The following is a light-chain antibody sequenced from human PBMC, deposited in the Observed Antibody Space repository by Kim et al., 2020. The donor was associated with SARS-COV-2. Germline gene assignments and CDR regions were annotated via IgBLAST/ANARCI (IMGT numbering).Light chain of an antibody. J-gene: IGLJ3*02. V-gene: IGLV10-54*01. CDR2: RNN. Sequence: QAGLTQPPSVSKGLRQTATPTCTGNSNNIGNQGAVWLQHHQGHPPKLLSYRNNNRPSGISERLSASRSGNTASLTITGLQPEDEADYYCSAWDSSLGAWVFGGGTQLTVL. CDR1: SNNIGNQG. CDR3: SAWDSSLGAWV.